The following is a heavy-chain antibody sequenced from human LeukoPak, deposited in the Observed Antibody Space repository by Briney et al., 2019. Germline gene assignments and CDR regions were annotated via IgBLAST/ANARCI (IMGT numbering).Heavy chain of an antibody. J-gene: IGHJ5*02. D-gene: IGHD2-2*01. CDR3: ARDRGCSSTSCHFNWFDP. CDR1: GYTFTGYY. CDR2: INPNSGGT. V-gene: IGHV1-2*02. Sequence: ASVKVSCKASGYTFTGYYMHWVRQAPGQGLEWMGWINPNSGGTNYAQKFQGRVTMTRDTFISTAYMELSRLRSDDTAVYYCARDRGCSSTSCHFNWFDPWGQGTLVTVSS.